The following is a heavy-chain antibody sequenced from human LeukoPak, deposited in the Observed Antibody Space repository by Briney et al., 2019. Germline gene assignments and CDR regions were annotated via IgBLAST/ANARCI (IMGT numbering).Heavy chain of an antibody. V-gene: IGHV3-72*01. D-gene: IGHD2-15*01. J-gene: IGHJ6*02. CDR1: GFTFSDHY. CDR2: IRNKANSYTT. CDR3: ARDVGLRWYGS. Sequence: PGGSLRLSCAASGFTFSDHYMDWVRQAPGKGLEWVGRIRNKANSYTTEYAASVKGRFTISRDDSKNSLYLQMNSLKTEDTAVYYCARDVGLRWYGSWGQGTTVTVSS.